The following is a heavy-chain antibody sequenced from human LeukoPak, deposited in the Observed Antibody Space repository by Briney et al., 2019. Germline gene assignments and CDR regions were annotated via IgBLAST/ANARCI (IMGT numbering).Heavy chain of an antibody. Sequence: GSLRLSCAASRFTFNYYLMSWIRQPPGKGLEWIGEINHSGSTNYNPSLKSRVTISVDTSKNQFSLKLSSVTAADTAVYYCARGRRIVVVVAASNYYYYYMDVWGKGTTVTVSS. D-gene: IGHD2-15*01. J-gene: IGHJ6*03. CDR2: INHSGST. CDR3: ARGRRIVVVVAASNYYYYYMDV. V-gene: IGHV4-34*01. CDR1: RFTFNYYL.